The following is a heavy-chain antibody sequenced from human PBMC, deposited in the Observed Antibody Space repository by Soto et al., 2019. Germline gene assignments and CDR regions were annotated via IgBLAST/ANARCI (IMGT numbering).Heavy chain of an antibody. CDR2: ISASGGST. D-gene: IGHD5-12*01. V-gene: IGHV3-23*01. Sequence: EVQLLDSGGGLVQPGGSLRLSCAAAGFTFSNYVMNWVRQAPGKGLDWVSAISASGGSTYYADSVKGRFTISRDNSKSSLYRQMSSLRAADTAVYYCAKGPLGSGYDLDSWGQGTLVTVSS. CDR1: GFTFSNYV. CDR3: AKGPLGSGYDLDS. J-gene: IGHJ4*02.